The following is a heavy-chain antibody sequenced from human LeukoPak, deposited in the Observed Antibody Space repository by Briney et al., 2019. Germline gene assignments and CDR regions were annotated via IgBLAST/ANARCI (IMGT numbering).Heavy chain of an antibody. CDR3: AKEHDLWHEEGNWFDP. Sequence: RPGGSLRLSCAASGFIFSSYGMHWVRQAPDKGLEWVAFIRYDGSRKYYADSVKGRFIVSRDNSKNTLYLQLNRLRVEDTAVYYCAKEHDLWHEEGNWFDPWGQGTLVTVSS. V-gene: IGHV3-30*02. J-gene: IGHJ5*02. D-gene: IGHD3-3*01. CDR2: IRYDGSRK. CDR1: GFIFSSYG.